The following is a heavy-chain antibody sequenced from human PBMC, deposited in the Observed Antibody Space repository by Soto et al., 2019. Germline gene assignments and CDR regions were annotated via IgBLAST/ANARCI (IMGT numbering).Heavy chain of an antibody. V-gene: IGHV2-5*01. D-gene: IGHD6-19*01. Sequence: QITLKESGPTLVKPTQTLTLTCTFSGFSLSTSGVAVGWIRQPPGKALEWLAVIYWNDDKRYSPSLKSRLTNPKDTPKNQVGPTLNNKDPGETGTYFCAKASSCWDTWFGPRGQGNLVNRSS. CDR3: AKASSCWDTWFGP. CDR2: IYWNDDK. CDR1: GFSLSTSGVA. J-gene: IGHJ5*02.